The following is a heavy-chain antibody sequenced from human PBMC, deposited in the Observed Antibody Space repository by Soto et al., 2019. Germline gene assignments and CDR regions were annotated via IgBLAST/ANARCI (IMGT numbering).Heavy chain of an antibody. CDR3: AKNLNYYDSSGYYYYFDY. D-gene: IGHD3-22*01. CDR1: GFTFSSYA. J-gene: IGHJ4*02. CDR2: ISGSGGST. V-gene: IGHV3-23*01. Sequence: GGSLRLSCAASGFTFSSYAMSWVRQAPGKGLEWVSAISGSGGSTYYADSVKGRFTISRDNSKNRLYLQMNSLRAEETAVYYCAKNLNYYDSSGYYYYFDYWGQGTLVTVSS.